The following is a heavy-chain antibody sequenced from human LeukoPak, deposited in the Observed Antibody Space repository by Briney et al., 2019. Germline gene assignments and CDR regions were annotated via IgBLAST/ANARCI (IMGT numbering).Heavy chain of an antibody. Sequence: GGSLRLSCETSGFGFGFHAMSWVRQAPGKGLEWVGLIRGKAYGGTREYAASVKGSFTISRDDPQSIAYLHMDTLKTEDTGVYYCVRKSRPEGYFDYWGQGTLVTVSS. CDR3: VRKSRPEGYFDY. J-gene: IGHJ4*02. CDR2: IRGKAYGGTR. V-gene: IGHV3-49*04. CDR1: GFGFGFHA. D-gene: IGHD3-3*01.